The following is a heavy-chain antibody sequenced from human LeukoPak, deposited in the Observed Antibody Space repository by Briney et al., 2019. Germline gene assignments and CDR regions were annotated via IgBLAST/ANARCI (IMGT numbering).Heavy chain of an antibody. D-gene: IGHD3-22*01. V-gene: IGHV5-51*01. CDR3: ARQDYYDSSPYAFDI. CDR1: GYSFTSYW. Sequence: GESLKISCKGSGYSFTSYWIGWVRQMPGKGLERMGIIYPGDSDTRYSPSFQGQVTISADKSISTAYLQWSSLKASDTAMYYCARQDYYDSSPYAFDIWGQGTMVTVSS. J-gene: IGHJ3*02. CDR2: IYPGDSDT.